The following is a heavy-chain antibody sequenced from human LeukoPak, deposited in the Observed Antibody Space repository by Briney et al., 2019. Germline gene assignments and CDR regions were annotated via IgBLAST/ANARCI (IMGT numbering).Heavy chain of an antibody. D-gene: IGHD2-8*01. J-gene: IGHJ4*02. CDR3: AKDTSIGTYCTKGVCSPCDY. Sequence: PGGSLRLSCAASGFTSISYAVSWVRQAPGMGLEWVSGIGDSGGGTYYADSVKGRFTISRDNSKNTLYLQMNSLRADDTAVYYCAKDTSIGTYCTKGVCSPCDYWGQGTLVTVSS. CDR1: GFTSISYA. CDR2: IGDSGGGT. V-gene: IGHV3-23*01.